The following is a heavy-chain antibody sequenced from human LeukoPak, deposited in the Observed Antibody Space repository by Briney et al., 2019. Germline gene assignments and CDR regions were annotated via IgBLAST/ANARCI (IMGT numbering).Heavy chain of an antibody. Sequence: PSETLSLTCTVSGGSMSSYYWSWIRQPPVKGLEWIGYISYSGSTNYNPSLKSRVTISVDTSKNQFSLKLSSVTAADTAVYYCAGTYYYDSSGYYHYSLWGQGTLVTVSS. V-gene: IGHV4-59*01. CDR1: GGSMSSYY. CDR2: ISYSGST. CDR3: AGTYYYDSSGYYHYSL. J-gene: IGHJ4*02. D-gene: IGHD3-22*01.